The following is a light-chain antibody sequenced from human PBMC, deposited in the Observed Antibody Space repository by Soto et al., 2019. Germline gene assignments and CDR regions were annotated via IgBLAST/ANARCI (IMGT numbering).Light chain of an antibody. CDR1: SSDVGGYNY. Sequence: QAVVTQPASVSGSPGQSITISCTGSSSDVGGYNYVSWYQHHPGKAPKLMIYDVSNRPSGISNRFSGSKSGTTASLTISGLQAEDEADYYCSSYTSSSTYVVFGGGTKLTVL. CDR2: DVS. CDR3: SSYTSSSTYVV. V-gene: IGLV2-14*03. J-gene: IGLJ2*01.